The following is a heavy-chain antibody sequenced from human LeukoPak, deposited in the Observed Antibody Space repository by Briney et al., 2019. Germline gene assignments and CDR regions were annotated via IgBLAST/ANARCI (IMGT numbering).Heavy chain of an antibody. CDR3: ARSYGYSYGPFDY. Sequence: SVTVSCMASGGTFSSYAISWVRQAPGQGLEWMGGIIPIFGTANYAQKFQGRVTITADESTSTAYMELSSLRSEDTAVYYCARSYGYSYGPFDYWGQGTLVTVSS. CDR1: GGTFSSYA. J-gene: IGHJ4*02. CDR2: IIPIFGTA. V-gene: IGHV1-69*01. D-gene: IGHD5-18*01.